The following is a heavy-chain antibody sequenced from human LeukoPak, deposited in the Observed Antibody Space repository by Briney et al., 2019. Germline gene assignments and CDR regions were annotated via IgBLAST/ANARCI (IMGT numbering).Heavy chain of an antibody. CDR1: GGTFSSYA. D-gene: IGHD6-19*01. Sequence: ASVKVSCKASGGTFSSYAISWVRQAPGQGLEWMGWISAYNGNTNYAQKLQGRVTMTTDTSTSTAYMELRSLRSDDTAVYYCARGEGEAVASFYWGQGTLVTVSS. V-gene: IGHV1-18*01. CDR2: ISAYNGNT. CDR3: ARGEGEAVASFY. J-gene: IGHJ4*02.